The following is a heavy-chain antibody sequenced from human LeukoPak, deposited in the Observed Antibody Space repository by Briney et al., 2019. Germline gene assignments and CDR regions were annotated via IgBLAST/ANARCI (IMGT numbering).Heavy chain of an antibody. J-gene: IGHJ4*02. CDR3: AKILYCSSTSCYPHYFDY. Sequence: PGGSLRLSCAASGFTFSSYSMNWVRQAPGKGLDWVSSISSSSSSIYYADSVKGRFTISRDNSKNTLYLQMNSLRAEDTAVYYCAKILYCSSTSCYPHYFDYWGQGTLVTVSS. D-gene: IGHD2-2*01. CDR1: GFTFSSYS. CDR2: ISSSSSSI. V-gene: IGHV3-21*04.